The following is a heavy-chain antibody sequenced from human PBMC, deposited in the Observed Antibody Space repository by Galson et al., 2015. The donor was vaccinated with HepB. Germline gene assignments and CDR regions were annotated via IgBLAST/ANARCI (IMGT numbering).Heavy chain of an antibody. CDR2: IIPMFDSP. Sequence: SVKVSCKASGYTFTNYGISWVRQAPGQGLEWVGRIIPMFDSPTYAQKFHGRITLSAEESTSTAHLELINLRSEDTAVYYCARDAHVVGPMVETPHWSDPWCQGTLVTVSS. CDR1: GYTFTNYG. V-gene: IGHV1-69*13. CDR3: ARDAHVVGPMVETPHWSDP. D-gene: IGHD2-21*02. J-gene: IGHJ5*02.